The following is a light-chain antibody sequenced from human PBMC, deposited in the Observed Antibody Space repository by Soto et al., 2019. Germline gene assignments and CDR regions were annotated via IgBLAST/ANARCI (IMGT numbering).Light chain of an antibody. V-gene: IGKV3-15*01. Sequence: EIVMTQSPATLSVSPGERATLSCRASQSISSNLAWYQQKPGQAPRLLIYAASTRATGIPATFSGSGSGTEFTLTISSLQSEDSAVYYCQQYNNWPFTFGPGTKVDIK. CDR3: QQYNNWPFT. CDR2: AAS. CDR1: QSISSN. J-gene: IGKJ3*01.